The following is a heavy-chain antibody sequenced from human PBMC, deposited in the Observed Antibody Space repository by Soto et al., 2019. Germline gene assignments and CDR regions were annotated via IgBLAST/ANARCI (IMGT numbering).Heavy chain of an antibody. Sequence: ASVKVSCKASGYTFINYYMHWVRQAPGQGLEWVGVINPNGGQTSYAQKFQGRVTMTTDTSTSTAYMQLSSLRSADTAVYYCAREPNYFDYWGQGTLVTVSS. V-gene: IGHV1-46*01. CDR2: INPNGGQT. J-gene: IGHJ4*02. CDR1: GYTFINYY. CDR3: AREPNYFDY.